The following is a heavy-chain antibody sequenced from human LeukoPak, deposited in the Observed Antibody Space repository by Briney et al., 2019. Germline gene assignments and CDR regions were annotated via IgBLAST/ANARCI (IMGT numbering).Heavy chain of an antibody. D-gene: IGHD2-21*01. CDR3: AKAPVTTCLGAYCYPFDL. Sequence: GGSLRLSCNASGFTLSNYAMTWVRQGPRKGLEWVSAISVTGNTYHAESLKGRFTISRDNSKDTLYLQMRSLRAEDAGVYYCAKAPVTTCLGAYCYPFDLWGQGTQVTVSS. J-gene: IGHJ4*02. CDR2: ISVTGNT. CDR1: GFTLSNYA. V-gene: IGHV3-23*01.